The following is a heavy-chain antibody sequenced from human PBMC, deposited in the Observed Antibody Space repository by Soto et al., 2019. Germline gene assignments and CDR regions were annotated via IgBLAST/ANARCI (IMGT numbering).Heavy chain of an antibody. CDR2: ISSDGSST. Sequence: PGCSLGLACAASGVTVYIYGVDWVRKAPGKGLVWVSRISSDGSSTAYADSVKGRFTISRDNAKNTLYLQMNSLRAEDTAVYYCTRDSSGYGTTNDYWGQGTLVTVSS. CDR1: GVTVYIYG. J-gene: IGHJ4*02. CDR3: TRDSSGYGTTNDY. D-gene: IGHD3-22*01. V-gene: IGHV3-74*01.